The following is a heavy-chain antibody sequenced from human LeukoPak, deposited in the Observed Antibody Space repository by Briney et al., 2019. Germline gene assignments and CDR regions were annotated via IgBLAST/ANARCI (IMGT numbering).Heavy chain of an antibody. V-gene: IGHV4-59*08. CDR2: IYSSGST. CDR3: ARQLMVRGVTFDY. Sequence: PSETLSLTCTVSGGSISSYYWSWIRQPPGKGLEWIGYIYSSGSTNYNPSLKSRVTISVDTSKNQFSLKLSSVTAADTAVYYCARQLMVRGVTFDYWGQGALVTVSS. J-gene: IGHJ4*02. CDR1: GGSISSYY. D-gene: IGHD3-10*01.